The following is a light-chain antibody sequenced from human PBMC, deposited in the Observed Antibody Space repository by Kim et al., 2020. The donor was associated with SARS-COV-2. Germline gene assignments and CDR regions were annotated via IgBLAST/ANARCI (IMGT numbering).Light chain of an antibody. CDR1: KLGDKY. CDR2: QDS. V-gene: IGLV3-1*01. Sequence: VSPGQTASITCSGDKLGDKYACWYQQKPGQSPVLVIYQDSKRPSGIPERFSGSNAGNTATLTISGTQAMDEADYYCQAWDSSTAVFGGGTQLTVL. CDR3: QAWDSSTAV. J-gene: IGLJ2*01.